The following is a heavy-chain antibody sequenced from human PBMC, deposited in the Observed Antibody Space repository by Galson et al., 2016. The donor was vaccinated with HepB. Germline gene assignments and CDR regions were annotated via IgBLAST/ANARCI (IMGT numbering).Heavy chain of an antibody. Sequence: SLRLPCAVSGFSFSTYWMSWVRQAPGKGLEWVANIKEDGSERYYVDSVKGRFTISRDNVKESLDLQMDSLRAGDTAVYYCTRDYDYGARGYFHHWGQGTLVIVSS. V-gene: IGHV3-7*04. CDR1: GFSFSTYW. J-gene: IGHJ1*01. CDR3: TRDYDYGARGYFHH. D-gene: IGHD4-17*01. CDR2: IKEDGSER.